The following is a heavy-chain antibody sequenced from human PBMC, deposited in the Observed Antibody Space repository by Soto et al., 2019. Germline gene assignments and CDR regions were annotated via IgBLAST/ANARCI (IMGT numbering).Heavy chain of an antibody. CDR3: ASLGYCSGGSCYSRNFDY. J-gene: IGHJ4*02. CDR1: GGSFSGYY. Sequence: EQLQQWGAGLLKPSETLSLTCAVYGGSFSGYYWSWIRQPPGKGLEWIGEINHSGSTNYNPSLKSRVTISVDTSKNQFSLKLSSVTAADTAVYYCASLGYCSGGSCYSRNFDYWGQGTLVTVSS. V-gene: IGHV4-34*01. CDR2: INHSGST. D-gene: IGHD2-15*01.